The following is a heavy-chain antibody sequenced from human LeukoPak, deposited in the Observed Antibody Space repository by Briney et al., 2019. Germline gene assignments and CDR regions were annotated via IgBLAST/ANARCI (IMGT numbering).Heavy chain of an antibody. CDR2: IIPIFGTA. J-gene: IGHJ4*02. Sequence: SVKVSCKASGGTLSGHAISWVRQAPGQGLEWMGGIIPIFGTANYAQKFQGRVTITADESTNTAYMELSSLRSEDTAVYYCAKYYDSSSFYWAFDYWGQGTLVTVSS. CDR3: AKYYDSSSFYWAFDY. CDR1: GGTLSGHA. V-gene: IGHV1-69*13. D-gene: IGHD3-22*01.